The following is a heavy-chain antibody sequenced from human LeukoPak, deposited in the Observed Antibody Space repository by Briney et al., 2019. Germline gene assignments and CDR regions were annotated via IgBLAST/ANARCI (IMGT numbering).Heavy chain of an antibody. CDR3: ARGGGVFFDN. CDR2: IKEDGSEN. Sequence: GGSLRLSCEASRLTISSYGMTWLRQAPGKGLEWVAYIKEDGSENFYVGSVKGRFTISRDNARKSVYLQMNSLRVEDTAVYYCARGGGVFFDNWGQGTLVTVSS. J-gene: IGHJ4*02. CDR1: RLTISSYG. V-gene: IGHV3-7*01. D-gene: IGHD3-10*01.